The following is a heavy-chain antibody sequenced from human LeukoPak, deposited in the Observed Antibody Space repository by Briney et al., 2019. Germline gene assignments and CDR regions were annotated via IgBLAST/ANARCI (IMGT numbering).Heavy chain of an antibody. V-gene: IGHV3-21*01. CDR3: ARDQTTVANGYFDL. CDR2: ISSSSSYI. Sequence: GGSLRLSCAASGFTFSSYSMNWVRQAPGKGLEWVSSISSSSSYIYYADSVKGRFTISRDNAKNSLYLQMNSLRAEDTAVYYCARDQTTVANGYFDLWGRGTLVTVSS. J-gene: IGHJ2*01. CDR1: GFTFSSYS. D-gene: IGHD4-23*01.